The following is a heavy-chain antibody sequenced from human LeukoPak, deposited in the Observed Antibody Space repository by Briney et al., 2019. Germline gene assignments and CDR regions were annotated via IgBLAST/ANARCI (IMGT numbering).Heavy chain of an antibody. V-gene: IGHV4-4*07. CDR1: GGSISSYY. D-gene: IGHD3-3*01. CDR3: ARDRRYYDFWSGYYA. J-gene: IGHJ4*02. CDR2: IYTSGST. Sequence: SETLSLTCTVSGGSISSYYWSWIRQPAGKGLEWIGRIYTSGSTNYNPSLKSRVTMSVDTSRNQFSLKLSSVTAADTAVYYCARDRRYYDFWSGYYAWGQGTLVTVSS.